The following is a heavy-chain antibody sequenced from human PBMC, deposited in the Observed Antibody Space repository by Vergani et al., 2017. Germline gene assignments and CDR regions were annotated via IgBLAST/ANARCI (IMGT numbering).Heavy chain of an antibody. CDR3: ARASRLDCSSTSCYTPYYYYYMDV. D-gene: IGHD2-2*02. CDR2: IYYSGTT. J-gene: IGHJ6*03. Sequence: QVQLQESGPGLVKASQTLSLTCSVSGAYVGSGGYYWSWVRQRPGMGLDWIGYIYYSGTTYYNPSLESRLTISLDTSENHLSLKLTSVTAADTAVYYCARASRLDCSSTSCYTPYYYYYMDVWGKGTTVTVSS. CDR1: GAYVGSGGYY. V-gene: IGHV4-31*03.